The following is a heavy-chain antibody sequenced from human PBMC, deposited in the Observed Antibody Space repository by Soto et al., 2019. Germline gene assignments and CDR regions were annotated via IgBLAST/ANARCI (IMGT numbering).Heavy chain of an antibody. D-gene: IGHD6-19*01. CDR3: GRAVAVAADFDY. J-gene: IGHJ4*02. V-gene: IGHV1-3*01. CDR1: GGTFSSYA. Sequence: ASVKVSCKASGGTFSSYAISWVRQAPGQRLEWMGWINAGNGNTKYSQKFQGRVTITRDTSASTAYMELSSLRSEDTAVYYCGRAVAVAADFDYWGQGTLVTVSS. CDR2: INAGNGNT.